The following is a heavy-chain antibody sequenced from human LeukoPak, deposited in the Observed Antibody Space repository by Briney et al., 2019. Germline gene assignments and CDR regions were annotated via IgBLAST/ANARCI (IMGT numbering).Heavy chain of an antibody. CDR3: ARDSSSWHSSWFDP. CDR1: GGSINSYY. D-gene: IGHD6-13*01. J-gene: IGHJ5*02. V-gene: IGHV4-59*01. CDR2: IYYSGST. Sequence: SETLSLTCTVSGGSINSYYWSWIRQPLGKGLEWIGYIYYSGSTNYNPSLKSRVTISVDTSKNQFSLKLSSVAAADTAVYYCARDSSSWHSSWFDPWGQGTLVTVSS.